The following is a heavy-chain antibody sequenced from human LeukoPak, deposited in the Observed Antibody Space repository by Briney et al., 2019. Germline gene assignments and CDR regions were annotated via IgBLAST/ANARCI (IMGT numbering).Heavy chain of an antibody. V-gene: IGHV4-59*01. CDR2: IYYSGST. CDR1: GGSISSYY. J-gene: IGHJ4*02. CDR3: ARVLHTIVDY. D-gene: IGHD2-15*01. Sequence: SETLSLTCTVSGGSISSYYWSWIRQPPGKGLEWIGYIYYSGSTNYNPSLKSRVTISVDTSKNQFPLKLSSVTAADTAVYYCARVLHTIVDYWGQGTLVTVSS.